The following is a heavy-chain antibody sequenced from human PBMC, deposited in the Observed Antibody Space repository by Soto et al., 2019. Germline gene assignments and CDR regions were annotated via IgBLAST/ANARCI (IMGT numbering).Heavy chain of an antibody. CDR3: VRALRHTAMVYPWFDP. V-gene: IGHV4-31*03. D-gene: IGHD5-18*01. CDR1: GASVSTGAYY. Sequence: SETLSLTCTVSGASVSTGAYYWGWVRQRPGRGLEWIGYVYESGYTYYNMSLKSRLTISLDRSNNQFSLGLTSVTAADTAVYYCVRALRHTAMVYPWFDPWCQGTLVTVSS. CDR2: VYESGYT. J-gene: IGHJ5*02.